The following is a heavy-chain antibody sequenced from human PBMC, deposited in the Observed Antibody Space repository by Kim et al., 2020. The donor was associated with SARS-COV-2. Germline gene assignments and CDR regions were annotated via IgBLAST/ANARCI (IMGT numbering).Heavy chain of an antibody. D-gene: IGHD6-13*01. V-gene: IGHV5-51*01. Sequence: YSPSFQGQVTISADKSISTAYLQWSSLKASDTAMYYCARQLSSSWYMLDYWGQGTLVTVSS. CDR3: ARQLSSSWYMLDY. J-gene: IGHJ4*02.